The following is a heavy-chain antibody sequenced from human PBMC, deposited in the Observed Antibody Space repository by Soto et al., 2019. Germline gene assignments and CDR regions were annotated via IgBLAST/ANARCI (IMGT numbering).Heavy chain of an antibody. D-gene: IGHD1-1*01. Sequence: SSETLSLTCAVYGGSFSGYYWSWIRQPPGKGLEWIGEINHSGSTNDNPSLKSRVTISVDTSKNQFSLKQSSVTAADTAVYYCARIPGTRYDYWGQGTLVTVSS. CDR1: GGSFSGYY. CDR2: INHSGST. CDR3: ARIPGTRYDY. V-gene: IGHV4-34*01. J-gene: IGHJ4*02.